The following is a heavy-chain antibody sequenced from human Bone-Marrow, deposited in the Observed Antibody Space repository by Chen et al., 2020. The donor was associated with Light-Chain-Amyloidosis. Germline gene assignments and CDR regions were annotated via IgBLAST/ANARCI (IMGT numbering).Heavy chain of an antibody. CDR2: SRGGDGPT. CDR1: GFFGNASY. Sequence: EVQVAETGGGLFQPGGSLRLYCMASGFFGNASYFSWVRQAPGKGLEWASASRGGDGPTYYADSVSGGYTICRDNSKNTMYLQMNSLRAEDTAVYYCAKDRCTSIGCADFVYWVQRTLVTVSS. CDR3: AKDRCTSIGCADFVY. V-gene: IGHV3-53*02. D-gene: IGHD2-2*01. J-gene: IGHJ4*02.